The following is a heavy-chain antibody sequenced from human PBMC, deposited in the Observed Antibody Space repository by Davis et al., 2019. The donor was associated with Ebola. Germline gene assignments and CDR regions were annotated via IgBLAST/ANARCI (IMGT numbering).Heavy chain of an antibody. V-gene: IGHV4-4*07. D-gene: IGHD2-2*01. J-gene: IGHJ6*02. CDR1: GGAIHNYY. CDR3: ARVAVPAATNYYSSGLVV. CDR2: IYTTWST. Sequence: PGGSLRLSCTVSGGAIHNYYLSWIRQPPGKGLEWIGRIYTTWSTNYNPSLKARVSMSIDTSKNQFSLRLTSVSAADTAMYYCARVAVPAATNYYSSGLVVWGQGTAVTVSS.